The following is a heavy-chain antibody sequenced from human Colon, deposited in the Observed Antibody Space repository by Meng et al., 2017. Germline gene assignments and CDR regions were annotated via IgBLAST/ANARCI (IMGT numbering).Heavy chain of an antibody. CDR1: GGSFSGYY. CDR3: ARGLRGLDV. J-gene: IGHJ6*02. V-gene: IGHV4-34*01. Sequence: SETLSLTCAVYGGSFSGYYCSWSRQPPGEGLEWNGEINHSGSTNYNPSLKSGVTISVDTPKTQFSLKLSSVTAADTAVYYCARGLRGLDVWGQGTTVTVSS. CDR2: INHSGST. D-gene: IGHD3-10*01.